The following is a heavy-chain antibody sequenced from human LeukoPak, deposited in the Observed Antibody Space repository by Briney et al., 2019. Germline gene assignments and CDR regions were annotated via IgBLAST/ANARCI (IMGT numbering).Heavy chain of an antibody. Sequence: GASVKVSCKASGYTFTSYDINWVRQATGQGLEWMGWMNPNSGNTGYAQKFQGRVTMTRNTSISTAYMELSSLRSEDTAVYYCARILGLKSVRGVIAVRSRAFDIWGQGTMVTVSS. J-gene: IGHJ3*02. CDR2: MNPNSGNT. V-gene: IGHV1-8*01. CDR1: GYTFTSYD. CDR3: ARILGLKSVRGVIAVRSRAFDI. D-gene: IGHD3-10*02.